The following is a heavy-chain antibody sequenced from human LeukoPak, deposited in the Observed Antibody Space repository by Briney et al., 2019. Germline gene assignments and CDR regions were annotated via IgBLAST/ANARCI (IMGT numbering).Heavy chain of an antibody. Sequence: GASVKVSCKASGYTFTGYYMHWVRQAPGQGLEWMGWINPNSGGTNYVQTFQGRVTMTRDTSISTAYMELSRLRSDDTAVYYCARDYSSCRFPDYWGQGTLVTVSS. CDR3: ARDYSSCRFPDY. CDR1: GYTFTGYY. CDR2: INPNSGGT. J-gene: IGHJ4*02. V-gene: IGHV1-2*02. D-gene: IGHD6-19*01.